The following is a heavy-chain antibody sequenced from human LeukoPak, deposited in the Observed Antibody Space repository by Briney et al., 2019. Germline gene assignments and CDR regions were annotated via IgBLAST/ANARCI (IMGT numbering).Heavy chain of an antibody. V-gene: IGHV3-23*01. CDR1: GFTFSSYA. D-gene: IGHD3-22*01. J-gene: IGHJ4*02. CDR3: AKDFFDSSGYYEPFDY. Sequence: PGGSLRLSCAASGFTFSSYAMSWVRQAPGKGLEWVSAISGSGGSTYYADSVKGRFTISRDNSKNTLYLQMNSLRAEDTAVYYCAKDFFDSSGYYEPFDYWGQGTLVTVSS. CDR2: ISGSGGST.